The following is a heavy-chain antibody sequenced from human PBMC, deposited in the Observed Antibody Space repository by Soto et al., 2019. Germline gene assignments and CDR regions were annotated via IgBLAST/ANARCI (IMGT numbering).Heavy chain of an antibody. CDR1: GFTFSSYG. Sequence: QVQLVESGGGVVQPRRSLRLSCAASGFTFSSYGMHWVRHAPGKGLEWVAVISYDGSNKYYADSVKGRFTISRDNSKNTLYLQMNGLRAEDTAVYYCTVDWVVAATYAFDIWGQGTMVTVSS. D-gene: IGHD2-15*01. V-gene: IGHV3-30*03. CDR2: ISYDGSNK. J-gene: IGHJ3*02. CDR3: TVDWVVAATYAFDI.